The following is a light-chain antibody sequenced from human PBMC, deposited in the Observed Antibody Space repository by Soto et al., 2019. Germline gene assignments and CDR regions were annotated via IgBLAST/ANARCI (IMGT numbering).Light chain of an antibody. CDR3: QQLGS. CDR1: QSVSSSY. J-gene: IGKJ1*01. V-gene: IGKV3-20*01. CDR2: GAS. Sequence: ESVLTKSPGTLSLSPGERATLACRGSQSVSSSYLAWYQQKPGQAPRLIIYGASNRATGIPDRFSGSGSGTDFTLTISRLEPEDFAVYYCQQLGSFGKGTKVEIK.